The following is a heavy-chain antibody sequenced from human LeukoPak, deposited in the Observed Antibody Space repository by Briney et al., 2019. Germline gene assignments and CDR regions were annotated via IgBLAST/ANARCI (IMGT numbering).Heavy chain of an antibody. CDR2: IIPIFGTA. D-gene: IGHD5-24*01. Sequence: EASVKFSCNASAGTFSSYTISWVRQAPGQRLEWMGGIIPIFGTANCAQKFQGRVTITADESTSTAYLELSSLSSEDTAVYYCASKDGYNLYYYYMDVWGKGTTVTISS. CDR1: AGTFSSYT. V-gene: IGHV1-69*13. J-gene: IGHJ6*03. CDR3: ASKDGYNLYYYYMDV.